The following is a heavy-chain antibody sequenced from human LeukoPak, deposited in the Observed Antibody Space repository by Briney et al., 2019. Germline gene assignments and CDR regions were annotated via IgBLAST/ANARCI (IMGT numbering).Heavy chain of an antibody. CDR2: ISSSGSTI. CDR1: GFTFSSYE. CDR3: ARYCSGGNCYSGLVY. J-gene: IGHJ4*02. Sequence: PGGSLRLSCAASGFTFSSYEMNWVRQAPGKGLEWVSYISSSGSTIYYADSVKGRFTISRDNAKNSLYLQMNSLRAEDTAVYYCARYCSGGNCYSGLVYGGQGTLVAVSS. V-gene: IGHV3-48*03. D-gene: IGHD2-15*01.